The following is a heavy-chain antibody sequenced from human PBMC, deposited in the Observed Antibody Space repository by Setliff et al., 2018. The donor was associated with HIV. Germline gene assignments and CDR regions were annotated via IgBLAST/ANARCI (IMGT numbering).Heavy chain of an antibody. CDR3: VRERRGGRFDY. J-gene: IGHJ4*02. Sequence: ASVKVSCKASGYTFTSYYMHWVRQAPGQGLEWMTMIIPSTGNTNYAQKFQGRVTMTGDTSTNTVYMDLSSLGSEDTAVYYCVRERRGGRFDYWGQGTLVTAPQ. V-gene: IGHV1-46*01. CDR1: GYTFTSYY. CDR2: IIPSTGNT.